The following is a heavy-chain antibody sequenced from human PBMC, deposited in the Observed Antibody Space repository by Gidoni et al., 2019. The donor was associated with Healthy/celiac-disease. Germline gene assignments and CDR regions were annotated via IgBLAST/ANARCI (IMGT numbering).Heavy chain of an antibody. CDR2: TVVGSGNT. CDR3: AARIAAAGGFDP. Sequence: QMQLVQSGPEVKKPGTSVKVSCKASGFTFTSSAVQWVRQARGQRLEWIGWTVVGSGNTNYAQKFQERVTITRDMSTSTAYMELSSLRSEDTAGYYCAARIAAAGGFDPWGQGTLVTVSS. CDR1: GFTFTSSA. J-gene: IGHJ5*02. D-gene: IGHD6-13*01. V-gene: IGHV1-58*01.